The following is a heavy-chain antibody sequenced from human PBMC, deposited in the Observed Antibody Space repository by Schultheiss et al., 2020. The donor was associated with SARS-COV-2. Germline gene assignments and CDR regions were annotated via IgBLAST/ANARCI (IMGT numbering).Heavy chain of an antibody. Sequence: SETLSLTCTVSGGSISSGGYYWGWIRQPPGKGLEWIGSIYHSGSTYYNPSLKSRVTISVETSKNQFSLKLSSVTAADTAVYYCASSGYCSSTSCYPFDYWGQGTLVTVSS. CDR1: GGSISSGGYY. D-gene: IGHD2-2*03. CDR3: ASSGYCSSTSCYPFDY. J-gene: IGHJ4*02. CDR2: IYHSGST. V-gene: IGHV4-39*07.